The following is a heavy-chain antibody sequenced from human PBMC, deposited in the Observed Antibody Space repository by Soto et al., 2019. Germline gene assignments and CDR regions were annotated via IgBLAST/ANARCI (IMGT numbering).Heavy chain of an antibody. CDR3: AHRTVEWTAFDI. CDR2: IYWDDDK. Sequence: QITLKESGPTLVKPTQTLTLTCTFSGFSLSTSGVGVGWIRQPPGKALEWLALIYWDDDKRYSPSLKSRLTITTDTSKNQVVLTMTNMDPVDTATYYCAHRTVEWTAFDIWGQGTMVTVSS. CDR1: GFSLSTSGVG. V-gene: IGHV2-5*02. J-gene: IGHJ3*02. D-gene: IGHD2-8*01.